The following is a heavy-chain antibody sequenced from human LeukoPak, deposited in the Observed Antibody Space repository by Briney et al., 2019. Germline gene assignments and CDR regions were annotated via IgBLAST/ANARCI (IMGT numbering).Heavy chain of an antibody. J-gene: IGHJ4*02. D-gene: IGHD3-3*01. CDR3: ARERLPDFWSGLSG. Sequence: PGGSLRLSCAASGFTFSSYWMSWVRQAPGKGLEWVANIKQDGSEKYYVDSVKGRFTISRDNAKNSLYLQMNSLRAEDTAVYYCARERLPDFWSGLSGWGQETLVTVSS. CDR1: GFTFSSYW. V-gene: IGHV3-7*01. CDR2: IKQDGSEK.